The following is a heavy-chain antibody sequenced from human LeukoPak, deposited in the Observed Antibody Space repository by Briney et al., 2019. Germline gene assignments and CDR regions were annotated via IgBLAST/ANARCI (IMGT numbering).Heavy chain of an antibody. D-gene: IGHD5-24*01. J-gene: IGHJ4*02. Sequence: GESLRLSCAASGFSFNRYWMHWVRQVPGKGPVWVSRINNDGSSTNYADSVRGRFTISRDNAKSMMYLQMNSLTVEDTAVYYCGRGGDGSNYMFNYWGQGTLVTVSS. CDR1: GFSFNRYW. V-gene: IGHV3-74*01. CDR2: INNDGSST. CDR3: GRGGDGSNYMFNY.